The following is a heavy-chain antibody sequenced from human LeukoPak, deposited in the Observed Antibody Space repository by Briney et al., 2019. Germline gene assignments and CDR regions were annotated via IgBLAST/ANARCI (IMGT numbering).Heavy chain of an antibody. J-gene: IGHJ4*02. D-gene: IGHD1-26*01. CDR2: IKQDGSEK. CDR1: GFTFSSYW. CDR3: AKDRLGATLYFDY. Sequence: GGSLRLSCAASGFTFSSYWMSWVRQAPGKGLEWVANIKQDGSEKYYVDSVKGRFTISRDNSRNTLYLQINSLRPEDTALYYCAKDRLGATLYFDYWGQGTLVTVSS. V-gene: IGHV3-7*03.